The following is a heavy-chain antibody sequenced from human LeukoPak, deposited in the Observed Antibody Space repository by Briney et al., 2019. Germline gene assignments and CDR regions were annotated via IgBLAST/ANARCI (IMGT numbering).Heavy chain of an antibody. V-gene: IGHV4-34*01. CDR2: INHSGST. CDR3: ARDRETYTGMPSLLDH. J-gene: IGHJ4*02. CDR1: GGSFSGYY. Sequence: SETLSLTCAVYGGSFSGYYWSWIRQSPGKGLEWIGEINHSGSTNYNPSLNSRVTISVDTSKNQFSLKLSSVSAADTAVYYCARDRETYTGMPSLLDHWGQGTLVTVSS. D-gene: IGHD5-18*01.